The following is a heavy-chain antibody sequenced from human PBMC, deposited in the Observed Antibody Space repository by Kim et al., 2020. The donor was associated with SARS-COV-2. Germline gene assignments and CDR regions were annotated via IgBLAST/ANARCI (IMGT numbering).Heavy chain of an antibody. D-gene: IGHD3-10*01. CDR1: GFAFNDYA. J-gene: IGHJ4*02. V-gene: IGHV3-23*01. Sequence: GGSLRLSCAASGFAFNDYAMSWVRQVPGKGLEWVSLIVSGSGSGPYYAASVKGRFTISRDDSKNTLYLQMNSLSAEDTAIFYCARFSGRPPQDFDYWGQGTLVTVSS. CDR3: ARFSGRPPQDFDY. CDR2: IVSGSGSGP.